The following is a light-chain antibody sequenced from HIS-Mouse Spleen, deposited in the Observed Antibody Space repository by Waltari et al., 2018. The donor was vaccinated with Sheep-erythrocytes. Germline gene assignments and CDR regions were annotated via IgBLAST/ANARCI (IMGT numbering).Light chain of an antibody. J-gene: IGLJ2*01. CDR2: QDS. CDR1: KLGDKY. CDR3: QAWDSSTAWNVV. Sequence: SYELTQPPSVSVPPGQPASITCSGDKLGDKYACCYQQKPGQSPVLVIYQDSKRPSGIPERFSGSNSGNTATLTISGTQAMDEADYYCQAWDSSTAWNVVFGGGTKLTVL. V-gene: IGLV3-1*01.